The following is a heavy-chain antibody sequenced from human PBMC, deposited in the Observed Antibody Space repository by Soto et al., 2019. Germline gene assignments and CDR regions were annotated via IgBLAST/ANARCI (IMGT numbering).Heavy chain of an antibody. CDR1: GYTFTSYG. D-gene: IGHD3-10*02. CDR3: TRGGQLFAGNDFDY. Sequence: QVQLVQSGAEVKKPGASVKVSCKASGYTFTSYGIIWVRQAPGQGLEWMGWISNYNGDTNYAQKLQGRVTMTTATSTSTAYMELRSLKSDDTAVSYCTRGGQLFAGNDFDYWGQGTLVTVSS. CDR2: ISNYNGDT. V-gene: IGHV1-18*01. J-gene: IGHJ4*02.